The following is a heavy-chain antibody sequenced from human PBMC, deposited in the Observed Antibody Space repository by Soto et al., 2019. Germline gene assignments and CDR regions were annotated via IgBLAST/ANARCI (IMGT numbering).Heavy chain of an antibody. D-gene: IGHD3-3*01. CDR3: ATLRFLEWLFDP. V-gene: IGHV4-59*08. CDR2: IYYSGST. CDR1: GGSISSYY. Sequence: PSETLCLTCTVSGGSISSYYWSWIRQPPGKGLEWIGYIYYSGSTNYNPSLKSRVTISVDTSKNQFSLKLSSVTAADTAVYYCATLRFLEWLFDPWGQGTLVTVSS. J-gene: IGHJ5*02.